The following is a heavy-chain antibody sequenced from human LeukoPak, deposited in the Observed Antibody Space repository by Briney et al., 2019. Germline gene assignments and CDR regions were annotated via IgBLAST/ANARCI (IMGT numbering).Heavy chain of an antibody. D-gene: IGHD3-3*01. CDR1: GFTFSSYS. J-gene: IGHJ5*02. CDR3: AKDRVAIFGVVTTHWFDP. CDR2: ISSSGDNT. Sequence: GGSLRLSCAASGFTFSSYSMNWVRQAPGKGLEWVSGISSSGDNTYYADSVKGRFTISRDNSKKTLYLQMNSLRAEDTAVYYCAKDRVAIFGVVTTHWFDPWGQGALVTVSS. V-gene: IGHV3-23*01.